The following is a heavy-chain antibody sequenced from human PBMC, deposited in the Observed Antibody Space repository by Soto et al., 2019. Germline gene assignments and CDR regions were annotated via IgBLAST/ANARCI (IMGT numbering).Heavy chain of an antibody. CDR2: IRSSGNTI. CDR1: GFTFSDYY. Sequence: QVQLVESGGGLVKTSGSLRIACAASGFTFSDYYMSWVRQAPGKGLEWVSYIRSSGNTIYYADSVKGRFTISRDNAKNSVYLQMNSLRDEDTDLYFCAKMSSSNYDDHVFYWGQVTLVTVAS. CDR3: AKMSSSNYDDHVFY. J-gene: IGHJ4*02. D-gene: IGHD3-3*01. V-gene: IGHV3-11*01.